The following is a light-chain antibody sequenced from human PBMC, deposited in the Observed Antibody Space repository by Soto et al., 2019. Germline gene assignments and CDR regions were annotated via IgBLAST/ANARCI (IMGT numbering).Light chain of an antibody. V-gene: IGKV3-20*01. CDR2: GAS. Sequence: SNPALSPGGRATLSCRASQSVSNNYLAWYQQKPGQAPRLLIYGASNRATGIPDRFSGSGSGTDFTLTISRLEPEDFAVYYCQQYGSSGTFGQGTKVDIK. CDR3: QQYGSSGT. CDR1: QSVSNNY. J-gene: IGKJ1*01.